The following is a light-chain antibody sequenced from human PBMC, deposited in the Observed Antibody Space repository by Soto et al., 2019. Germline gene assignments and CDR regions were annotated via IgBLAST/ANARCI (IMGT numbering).Light chain of an antibody. CDR1: SSDVGGYNY. Sequence: QSVLTQPASVSGSPGQSITISCTGTSSDVGGYNYVSWYQQHPGKAPKLMIYDVSNRPSGVSNRFSGSKSGNTASLTISGLQAEDEAEYYCSSYTSSSTPLVFGTGTKLTVL. CDR2: DVS. CDR3: SSYTSSSTPLV. J-gene: IGLJ1*01. V-gene: IGLV2-14*01.